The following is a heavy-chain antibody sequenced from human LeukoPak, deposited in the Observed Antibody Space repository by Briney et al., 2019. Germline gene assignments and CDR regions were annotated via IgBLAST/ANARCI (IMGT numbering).Heavy chain of an antibody. V-gene: IGHV4-59*12. Sequence: SETLSLTCTVSGGSISSYYWSWIRQPPGKGLEWIGYIYYSGSTNYNPSLKSRVTISVDTSKNQFSLKLSPVTAADTAVYYCARDRGFDCSSTSCYTLDAFDIWGQGTMVTVSS. D-gene: IGHD2-2*02. CDR3: ARDRGFDCSSTSCYTLDAFDI. J-gene: IGHJ3*02. CDR2: IYYSGST. CDR1: GGSISSYY.